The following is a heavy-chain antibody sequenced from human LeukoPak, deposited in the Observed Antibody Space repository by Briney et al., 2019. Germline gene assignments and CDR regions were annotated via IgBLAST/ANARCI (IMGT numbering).Heavy chain of an antibody. J-gene: IGHJ4*02. D-gene: IGHD3-22*01. CDR1: GGTFRNYA. CDR2: IIPIFGKA. V-gene: IGHV1-69*01. Sequence: ASVKVSCKASGGTFRNYAISWVRQAPGQGLEWMGGIIPIFGKANYAQKFQGRVTITADESTSTTYMELSSLRSEDTAVYYCARGWDSSGQIPFFYWGQGTLVTVSS. CDR3: ARGWDSSGQIPFFY.